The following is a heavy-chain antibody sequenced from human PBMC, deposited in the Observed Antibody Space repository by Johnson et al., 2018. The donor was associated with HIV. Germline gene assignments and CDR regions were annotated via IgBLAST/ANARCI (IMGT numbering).Heavy chain of an antibody. V-gene: IGHV3-20*04. CDR1: GFTFDDYG. Sequence: VQLVESGGGVVRPGGSLRLSCAASGFTFDDYGMSWVRQAPGKGLEWVSGINGNGGSTGYEDSVKGRFTIYRDNAKNSLYLQMNSLRAEDTALYYCARGVGATLPDAFDIWGKGTMVTVSS. CDR3: ARGVGATLPDAFDI. D-gene: IGHD1-26*01. J-gene: IGHJ3*02. CDR2: INGNGGST.